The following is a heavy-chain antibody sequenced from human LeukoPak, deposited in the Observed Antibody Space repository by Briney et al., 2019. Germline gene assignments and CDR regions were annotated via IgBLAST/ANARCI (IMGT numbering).Heavy chain of an antibody. CDR1: GGXISSYY. D-gene: IGHD5-24*01. CDR2: IYYSGST. CDR3: ARRRRDGYNYDFDY. J-gene: IGHJ4*02. Sequence: SETLSLTCTVSGGXISSYYCSWIRQPPGKGLEWLGYIYYSGSTNYNPSIKSRVTISVDTSKNQFSLKLSSVTAADTAVYYCARRRRDGYNYDFDYWGQGTLVTVSS. V-gene: IGHV4-59*08.